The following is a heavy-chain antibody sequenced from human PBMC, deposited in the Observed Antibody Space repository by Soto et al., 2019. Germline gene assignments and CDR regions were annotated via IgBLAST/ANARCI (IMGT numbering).Heavy chain of an antibody. J-gene: IGHJ6*02. CDR3: AMVDVYVTQRPQDV. D-gene: IGHD3-16*01. V-gene: IGHV1-18*01. CDR1: GYTFTRYG. Sequence: QVQLVQSGAEVKNPGASVKVSCKASGYTFTRYGIGWARQAPGQGLEWMGWINTYNGNTNYAQNVQGRVTLTTDTSPSTAYMERRSLRSNDTAIYYCAMVDVYVTQRPQDVWGQGTTVIVSS. CDR2: INTYNGNT.